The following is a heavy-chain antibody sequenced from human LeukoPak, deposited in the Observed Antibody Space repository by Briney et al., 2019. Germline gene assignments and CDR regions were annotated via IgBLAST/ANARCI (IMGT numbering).Heavy chain of an antibody. J-gene: IGHJ4*02. D-gene: IGHD3/OR15-3a*01. V-gene: IGHV3-23*01. CDR2: IRSAVETT. CDR3: AKHFCTGLDCSLFDS. Sequence: GGSLRLSCAASGFTMSHYGVSWVRQAPGKGREWISGIRSAVETTHYADSVKGRFIISRDNSKNALSLQLNSLRPEDTALYYCAKHFCTGLDCSLFDSWGQGTLVTVSS. CDR1: GFTMSHYG.